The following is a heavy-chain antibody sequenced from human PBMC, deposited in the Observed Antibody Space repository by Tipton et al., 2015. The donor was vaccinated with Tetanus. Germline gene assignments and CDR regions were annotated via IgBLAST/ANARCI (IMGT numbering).Heavy chain of an antibody. V-gene: IGHV3-23*01. CDR3: AKMRSFSSTWYFDY. CDR1: GFTFSAYA. CDR2: IGANGRST. Sequence: SLRLSCAASGFTFSAYAMTWVRQAPGKGLEWVSAIGANGRSTYYAASVKGRFATYRDNSTNTLFLRMNSLRAEDTAVYYCAKMRSFSSTWYFDYWGQGTLVTVSS. D-gene: IGHD6-13*01. J-gene: IGHJ4*02.